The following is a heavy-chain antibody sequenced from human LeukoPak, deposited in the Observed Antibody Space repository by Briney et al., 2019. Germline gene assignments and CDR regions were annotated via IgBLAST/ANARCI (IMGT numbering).Heavy chain of an antibody. CDR3: TRDHRHYYDSSGYYYAIYY. Sequence: GGSLRLSCAASGFTFGDYAMSWVRQAPGKGLEWVGFIRSKAYGGTTEYAASVKGRFTISRDDSKSIAYLQMNSLKTEDTAVYYCTRDHRHYYDSSGYYYAIYYWGQGTLVTVSS. CDR1: GFTFGDYA. V-gene: IGHV3-49*04. CDR2: IRSKAYGGTT. D-gene: IGHD3-22*01. J-gene: IGHJ4*02.